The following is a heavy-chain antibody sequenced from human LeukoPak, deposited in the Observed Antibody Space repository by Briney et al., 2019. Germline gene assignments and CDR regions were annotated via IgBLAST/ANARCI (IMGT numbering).Heavy chain of an antibody. J-gene: IGHJ4*02. CDR1: GYTFTSYD. D-gene: IGHD3-10*01. CDR2: MNPNSGNT. CDR3: ARVSLIYGSGSYYQSPLTY. Sequence: ASVKVSCKASGYTFTSYDVNWVRQATGQGLEWMGWMNPNSGNTGYAQKFQGRVTMTRNTSISTAYMELSSLRSEDTAVYYCARVSLIYGSGSYYQSPLTYWGQGALVTVS. V-gene: IGHV1-8*01.